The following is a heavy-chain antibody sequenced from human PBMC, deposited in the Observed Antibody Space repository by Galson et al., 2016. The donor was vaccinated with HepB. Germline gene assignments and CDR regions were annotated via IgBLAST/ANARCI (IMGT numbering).Heavy chain of an antibody. CDR2: ISHNGNYK. CDR1: GFTFSSFG. Sequence: SLRLSCAGSGFTFSSFGLHWVRQAPGKGLDWVAVISHNGNYKYYADSVKGRFTISRDNSKTTVYLQMNSLRAEDTAVYYCAKNDILAGYSAFDYWGQGTLVTVSS. V-gene: IGHV3-30*18. J-gene: IGHJ4*02. CDR3: AKNDILAGYSAFDY. D-gene: IGHD3-9*01.